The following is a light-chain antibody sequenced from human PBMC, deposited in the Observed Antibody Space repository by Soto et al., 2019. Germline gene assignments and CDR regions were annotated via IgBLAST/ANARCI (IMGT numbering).Light chain of an antibody. V-gene: IGKV3-15*01. J-gene: IGKJ1*01. Sequence: EIVMTQSPATLSMSPGERATLSCRASQSVSSNLAWYQQKPGQAPRLLIYGASTRATGIPARFSGSGSGTEFTLTISSLQSEDFVVYYCQQYNNWPRTFGQGTKVEIK. CDR2: GAS. CDR1: QSVSSN. CDR3: QQYNNWPRT.